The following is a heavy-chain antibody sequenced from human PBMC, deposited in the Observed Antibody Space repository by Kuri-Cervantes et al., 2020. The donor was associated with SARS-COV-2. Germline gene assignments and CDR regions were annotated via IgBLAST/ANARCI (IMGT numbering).Heavy chain of an antibody. CDR2: ISYDGSNK. CDR1: GFTFSSYA. D-gene: IGHD2-15*01. Sequence: GGSLRLSCAASGFTFSSYAMHWVRQAPGKGLEWVAVISYDGSNKYYADSVKGRFTISRDNAKNSLYLQMNSLRAEDTAVYYCARGALRNIVVVVAATHEFDYWGQGTLVTVSS. V-gene: IGHV3-30-3*01. CDR3: ARGALRNIVVVVAATHEFDY. J-gene: IGHJ4*02.